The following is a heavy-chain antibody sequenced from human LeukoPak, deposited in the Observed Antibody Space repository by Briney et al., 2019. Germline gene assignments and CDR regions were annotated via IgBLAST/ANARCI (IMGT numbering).Heavy chain of an antibody. CDR1: GFTFSSYS. V-gene: IGHV3-21*01. CDR3: ARDDSSSWPY. J-gene: IGHJ4*02. Sequence: PGGSLRLSCAASGFTFSSYSMNWVRQAPGRGLEWVSSISSSSSYIYYADSVKGRFTISSDNTKNSLYLQMNSLRAEDTAVYYCARDDSSSWPYWGQGTLVTVSS. CDR2: ISSSSSYI. D-gene: IGHD6-13*01.